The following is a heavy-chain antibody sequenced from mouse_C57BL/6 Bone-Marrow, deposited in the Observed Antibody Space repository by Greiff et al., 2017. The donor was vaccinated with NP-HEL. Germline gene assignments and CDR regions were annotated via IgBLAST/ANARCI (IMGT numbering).Heavy chain of an antibody. CDR2: ISTYYGDA. CDR1: GYTFTDYA. J-gene: IGHJ3*01. Sequence: QVHVKQSGPELVRPGVSVKISCKGSGYTFTDYAMHWVKQSHAKSLEWIGVISTYYGDASYNQKFKAKATMTVDKSSSTAYMELARLTSEDSAVYYCARWDLLLRYWGQGTLVTVSA. V-gene: IGHV1-67*01. D-gene: IGHD1-1*01. CDR3: ARWDLLLRY.